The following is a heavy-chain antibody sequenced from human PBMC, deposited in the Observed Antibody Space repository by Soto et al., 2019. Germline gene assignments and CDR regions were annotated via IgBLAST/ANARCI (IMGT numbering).Heavy chain of an antibody. V-gene: IGHV3-7*03. D-gene: IGHD3-10*01. Sequence: GGSLRLSCAAPGFTFSSYWMSWVRQAPGKGLEWVANIKQDGSEKYYVDSVRGRFTISRDNAKNSLYLQMNSLRAEDTAVYYCARDPVLLWFGELFDYYGMDVWGQGTTVTVSS. J-gene: IGHJ6*02. CDR2: IKQDGSEK. CDR1: GFTFSSYW. CDR3: ARDPVLLWFGELFDYYGMDV.